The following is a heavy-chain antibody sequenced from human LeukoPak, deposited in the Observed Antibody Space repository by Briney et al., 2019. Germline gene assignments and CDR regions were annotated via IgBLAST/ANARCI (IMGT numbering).Heavy chain of an antibody. V-gene: IGHV3-13*01. J-gene: IGHJ5*02. CDR2: IGTAGDT. CDR3: ARLRIGSGGFWWFDP. CDR1: GFTFSNYD. D-gene: IGHD2-15*01. Sequence: PGGSLRLSCAASGFTFSNYDMHWVRQATGKGLEWVSAIGTAGDTYYSGSVKGRFTISRDNAKNSLYLQMNSLRAEDTAMYYCARLRIGSGGFWWFDPWGHGALVTVSS.